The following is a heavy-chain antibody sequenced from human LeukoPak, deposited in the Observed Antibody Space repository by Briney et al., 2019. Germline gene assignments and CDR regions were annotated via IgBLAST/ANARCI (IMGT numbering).Heavy chain of an antibody. Sequence: SETLSLTCTVSGGSITGYYWSWIRQPAGKGLEWIGRIYNSGNTNYNSSLKSRVTMSVDTSKNQFSLKLTPVTAADTAVYYCARDPGEWGQGTLVTVSS. CDR1: GGSITGYY. CDR2: IYNSGNT. D-gene: IGHD7-27*01. J-gene: IGHJ4*02. V-gene: IGHV4-4*07. CDR3: ARDPGE.